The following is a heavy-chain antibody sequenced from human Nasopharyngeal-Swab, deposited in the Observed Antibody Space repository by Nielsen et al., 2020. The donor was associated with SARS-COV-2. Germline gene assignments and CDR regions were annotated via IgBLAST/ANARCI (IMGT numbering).Heavy chain of an antibody. J-gene: IGHJ4*02. Sequence: KVSCKCSVYIFTSYYIGWVRQMPGKGLEWMGIIYPGDSDTRYSPSFQGQVTISADKSISTAYLQWSSLKASDTAMYYCASGPLAYERHWGQGTLVTVSS. D-gene: IGHD2-21*01. CDR2: IYPGDSDT. CDR3: ASGPLAYERH. CDR1: VYIFTSYY. V-gene: IGHV5-51*01.